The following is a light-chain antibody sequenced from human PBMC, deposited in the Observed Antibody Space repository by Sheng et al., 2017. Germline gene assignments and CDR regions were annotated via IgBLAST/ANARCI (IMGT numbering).Light chain of an antibody. V-gene: IGKV4-1*01. J-gene: IGKJ4*01. Sequence: DIVVTQSPDSLALSLGERATINCRSSQNVLYDSNNKNYLAWYQLKPRQPPKLLIYWASTRASGVPDRFSGSGSGTDFTLTISSLQAEDVAVYYCQQYYGTPLTFGGGPRWR. CDR2: WAS. CDR3: QQYYGTPLT. CDR1: QNVLYDSNNKNY.